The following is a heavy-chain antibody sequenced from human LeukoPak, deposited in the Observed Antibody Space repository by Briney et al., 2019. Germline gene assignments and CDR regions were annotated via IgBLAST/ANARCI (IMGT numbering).Heavy chain of an antibody. CDR2: ITSSSGYI. CDR1: GFTFSSYS. D-gene: IGHD2-15*01. J-gene: IGHJ6*02. CDR3: ARDGAGYCSGGSCYDYYYGMDV. V-gene: IGHV3-21*01. Sequence: GGSLGLSCAASGFTFSSYSMNWVRQAPGKGLEWVSSITSSSGYIYYADSLKGRFTISRDNAKNSLYLQMNSLRAEDTAVYYCARDGAGYCSGGSCYDYYYGMDVWGQGTTVTVSS.